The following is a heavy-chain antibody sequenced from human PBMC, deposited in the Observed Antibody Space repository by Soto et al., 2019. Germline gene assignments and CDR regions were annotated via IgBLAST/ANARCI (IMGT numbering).Heavy chain of an antibody. Sequence: ASVKVSCKASGYTFTSYDINWVRQATGQGLEWMGWMNPNSGNTGYAQKFQGRVTMTRNTSISTAYMELSSLRSEDTAVYYCAREDIVVAATNYYYYMDVWGKGTTVTVSS. CDR1: GYTFTSYD. V-gene: IGHV1-8*01. CDR2: MNPNSGNT. J-gene: IGHJ6*03. CDR3: AREDIVVAATNYYYYMDV. D-gene: IGHD2-15*01.